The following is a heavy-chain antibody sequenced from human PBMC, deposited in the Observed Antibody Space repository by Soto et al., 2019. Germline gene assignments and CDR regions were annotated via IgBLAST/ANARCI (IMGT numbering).Heavy chain of an antibody. V-gene: IGHV1-18*01. CDR2: ISAYNGNT. D-gene: IGHD3-3*01. CDR1: GYTFTSYG. CDR3: ARVSTIFGWVIHDVPLFYF. J-gene: IGHJ3*01. Sequence: GASVKVSCKASGYTFTSYGISWVRQAPGQGLEWMGWISAYNGNTNYAQKLQGRVTMTTDTSTSTAYMELRSLRSDDTAVYYCARVSTIFGWVIHDVPLFYFSSQGTMVTVSS.